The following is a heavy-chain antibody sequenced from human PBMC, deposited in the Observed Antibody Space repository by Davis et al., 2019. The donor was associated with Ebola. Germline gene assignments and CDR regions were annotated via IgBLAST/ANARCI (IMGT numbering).Heavy chain of an antibody. CDR1: GFTVSGNY. Sequence: GESLKISCAASGFTVSGNYMTWVRQAPGKGLEWVSVTYSGDTTYYADSVQGRFTVSSDNSENTMYLQMNSLGVEDTATYYCARQTEYYDSSGYHRRDYWGQGTLVTVSS. V-gene: IGHV3-66*02. J-gene: IGHJ4*02. CDR3: ARQTEYYDSSGYHRRDY. CDR2: TYSGDTT. D-gene: IGHD3-22*01.